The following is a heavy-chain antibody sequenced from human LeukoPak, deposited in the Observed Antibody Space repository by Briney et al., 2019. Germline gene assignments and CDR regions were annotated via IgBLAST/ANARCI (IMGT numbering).Heavy chain of an antibody. CDR3: AKVPYGSGTRGGFDY. Sequence: GGSLRLSCEASGFTFSSYAMSWVRQAPGKGLEWVSAISGSGGSTYYADSVKGRFTISRDNSKNTLYLQMNSLRAEDTAVYYCAKVPYGSGTRGGFDYWGQGTLVTVSS. J-gene: IGHJ4*02. D-gene: IGHD3-10*01. CDR2: ISGSGGST. CDR1: GFTFSSYA. V-gene: IGHV3-23*01.